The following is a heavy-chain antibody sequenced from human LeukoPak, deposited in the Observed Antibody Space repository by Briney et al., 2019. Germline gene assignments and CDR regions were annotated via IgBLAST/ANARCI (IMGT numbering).Heavy chain of an antibody. J-gene: IGHJ4*02. Sequence: GGSLRLSCAASGFTFSSYWMTWVRQASGKGLEWVANINQDGSEKYYADSVRGRFTISRDNAKNSLYLQMNSLRVEDTALYYCAVSSSSSGAGGIWGQGTLVTVSS. D-gene: IGHD6-6*01. CDR1: GFTFSSYW. CDR2: INQDGSEK. V-gene: IGHV3-7*01. CDR3: AVSSSSSGAGGI.